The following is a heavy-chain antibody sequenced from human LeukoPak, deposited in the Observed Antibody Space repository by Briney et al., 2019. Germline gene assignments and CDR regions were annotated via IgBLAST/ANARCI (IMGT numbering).Heavy chain of an antibody. V-gene: IGHV3-23*01. J-gene: IGHJ4*02. D-gene: IGHD2/OR15-2a*01. CDR2: ISASGGST. Sequence: GGSLRLSCAASGFTFSSYAMSWVRQAPGKGLEWVSTISASGGSTYYADSVKGRFTISGDNSNNTLYLQMNSLRAEDTAVNYCAKGIKSFGYWGQGTLVTVS. CDR1: GFTFSSYA. CDR3: AKGIKSFGY.